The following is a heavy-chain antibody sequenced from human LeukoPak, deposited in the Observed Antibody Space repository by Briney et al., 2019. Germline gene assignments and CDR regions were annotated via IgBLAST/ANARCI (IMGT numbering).Heavy chain of an antibody. CDR2: IYTSGST. CDR3: AKQQLVLGWFDP. Sequence: SETLSLTCTVSGGSISSYYWSWIRQPAGKGLEWIGRIYTSGSTNYNPSLKSRVTMSVDTSKNQFSLKLSSVTAADTVVYYCAKQQLVLGWFDPWGQGTLVTVSS. D-gene: IGHD6-13*01. CDR1: GGSISSYY. V-gene: IGHV4-4*07. J-gene: IGHJ5*02.